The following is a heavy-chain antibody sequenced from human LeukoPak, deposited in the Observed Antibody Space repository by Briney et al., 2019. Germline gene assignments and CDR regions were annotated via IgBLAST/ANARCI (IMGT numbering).Heavy chain of an antibody. Sequence: GGSLRLSCAASGFTVSSNEMSWVRQAPGKGLEWVSAIGGGGDRTDYADSVKGRFTISRDNSKDTLYLQMDSLRTEDTAVYYCARDHSNFAYFQHWGQGTLVTVSS. V-gene: IGHV3-23*01. D-gene: IGHD4-11*01. CDR3: ARDHSNFAYFQH. J-gene: IGHJ1*01. CDR2: IGGGGDRT. CDR1: GFTVSSNE.